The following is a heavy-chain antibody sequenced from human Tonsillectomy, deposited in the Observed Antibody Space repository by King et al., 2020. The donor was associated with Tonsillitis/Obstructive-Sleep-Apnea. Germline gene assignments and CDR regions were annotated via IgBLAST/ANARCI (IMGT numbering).Heavy chain of an antibody. J-gene: IGHJ6*03. Sequence: VQLVESGGGVVQPGRSLRLSCAASGFTFSSYAMHWVRQAPGKGLEWVAVLSYDGSNKYYADSVKGRFTISRDNSKNTLYLQMNSLRAEDTAVYYCARDSQEGYYYYYMDVWGKGTTVTVSS. V-gene: IGHV3-30*04. CDR1: GFTFSSYA. CDR2: LSYDGSNK. CDR3: ARDSQEGYYYYYMDV.